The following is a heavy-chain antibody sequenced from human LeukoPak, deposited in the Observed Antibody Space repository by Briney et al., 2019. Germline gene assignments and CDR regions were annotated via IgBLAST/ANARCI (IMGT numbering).Heavy chain of an antibody. Sequence: GGSLRLSCAASQFIFSTYAMSWVRQAPGKGLEWVSGISDNGGTAYYADSVKGRFTISRDNSKNTLYLQMNRLRVEDTAVYYCAKRGPVTGTKYFDYWGQGTLVTVSS. J-gene: IGHJ4*02. CDR2: ISDNGGTA. CDR3: AKRGPVTGTKYFDY. D-gene: IGHD6-19*01. V-gene: IGHV3-23*01. CDR1: QFIFSTYA.